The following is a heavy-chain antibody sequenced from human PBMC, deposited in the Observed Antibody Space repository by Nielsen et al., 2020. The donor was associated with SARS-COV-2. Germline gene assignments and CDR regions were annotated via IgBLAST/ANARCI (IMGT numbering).Heavy chain of an antibody. CDR2: IDPSDSYT. CDR3: ARPYCGGDCYSMHPFDY. V-gene: IGHV5-10-1*01. J-gene: IGHJ4*02. Sequence: GESLKISCKGSGYSFTSYWISWVRQMPGKGLEWMGRIDPSDSYTNYSPSFQGHVTISADKSISTAYLQWSSLKASDTAMYYCARPYCGGDCYSMHPFDYWGQGTLVTVSS. D-gene: IGHD2-21*02. CDR1: GYSFTSYW.